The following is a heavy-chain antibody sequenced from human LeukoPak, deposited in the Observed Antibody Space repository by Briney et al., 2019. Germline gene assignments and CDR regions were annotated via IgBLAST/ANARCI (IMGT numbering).Heavy chain of an antibody. V-gene: IGHV1-69*01. D-gene: IGHD3-10*01. Sequence: GSSVKVSCKASGGTFSSYAISWVRQAPGQGLEWMGEIIPIFGTASYAQKFQGRVTITADESTSTAYMELSSLRSEDTAVYYCARGWMDYGSGSYSGDYWGQGTLVTVSS. CDR1: GGTFSSYA. CDR2: IIPIFGTA. J-gene: IGHJ4*02. CDR3: ARGWMDYGSGSYSGDY.